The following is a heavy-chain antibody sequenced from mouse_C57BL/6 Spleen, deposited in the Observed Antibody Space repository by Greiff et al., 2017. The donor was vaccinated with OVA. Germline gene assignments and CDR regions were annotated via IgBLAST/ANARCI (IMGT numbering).Heavy chain of an antibody. CDR3: ARDGKRYFDV. D-gene: IGHD2-1*01. Sequence: VQLQQSGAELVQPGASVKLSCTASGYTFTSYWMHWVKQRPGQGLEWIGYINPSSGYTKYNQKFKDKATLTADKSSSTAYRQLSSLTYEDSAVYYCARDGKRYFDVWGTGTTVTVAS. CDR2: INPSSGYT. V-gene: IGHV1-7*01. CDR1: GYTFTSYW. J-gene: IGHJ1*03.